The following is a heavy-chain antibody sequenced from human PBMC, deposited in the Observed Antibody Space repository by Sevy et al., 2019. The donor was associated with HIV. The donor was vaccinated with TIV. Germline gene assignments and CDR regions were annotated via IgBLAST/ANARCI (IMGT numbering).Heavy chain of an antibody. V-gene: IGHV4-59*08. CDR2: IYYNGNF. CDR3: AGENAWGRGYS. CDR1: GGSITGLY. J-gene: IGHJ4*02. Sequence: SETLSLTCTVSGGSITGLYWNWIRQPPGKGLEWIAKIYYNGNFNYNPSLKSRVNLSLDTSKNQFSLRLRSVTAADTAMYYCAGENAWGRGYSWGQGTLVTVSS. D-gene: IGHD1-26*01.